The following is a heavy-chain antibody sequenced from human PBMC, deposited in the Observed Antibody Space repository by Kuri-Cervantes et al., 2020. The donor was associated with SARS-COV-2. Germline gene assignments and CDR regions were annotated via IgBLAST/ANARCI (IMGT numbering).Heavy chain of an antibody. CDR2: INHSGRT. D-gene: IGHD3-22*01. CDR3: ARGYTDITMIVVVMTGAAYYFDY. V-gene: IGHV4-34*01. J-gene: IGHJ4*02. CDR1: GGSFSGYS. Sequence: GSLRLSCAVSGGSFSGYSWTWIRQSPGKGLEWIGEINHSGRTNYNPSLKSRVTISLDTSKNQFSLKLSSVTAADTALYYCARGYTDITMIVVVMTGAAYYFDYWGRGTLVTVSS.